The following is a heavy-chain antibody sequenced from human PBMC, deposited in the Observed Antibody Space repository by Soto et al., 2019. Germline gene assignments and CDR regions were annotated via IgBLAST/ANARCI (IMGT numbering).Heavy chain of an antibody. V-gene: IGHV4-39*01. D-gene: IGHD6-13*01. Sequence: SETLSLTCTVSGGSISSSSYYWGWIRQPPGKGLEWIGSIYYSGSTYYNPSLKSRVTISVDTSKNQFSLKLSSVTAADTAVYYCARLQPQQLTRYFDYWGQGTLVTVSS. CDR2: IYYSGST. J-gene: IGHJ4*02. CDR3: ARLQPQQLTRYFDY. CDR1: GGSISSSSYY.